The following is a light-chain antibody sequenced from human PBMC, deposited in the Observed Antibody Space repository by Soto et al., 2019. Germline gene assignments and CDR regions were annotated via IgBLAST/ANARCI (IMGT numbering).Light chain of an antibody. Sequence: QSVLTQPASVSGSPGQSITICCTGTTSDVGGYNYVSWYQQHPGDAPKLMIYEVSNRPSGVSNRFSGSKSGNTASLTISGLQAEDEADYYCSSYTISSTLVVFGGGTKLTVL. CDR3: SSYTISSTLVV. CDR1: TSDVGGYNY. CDR2: EVS. J-gene: IGLJ2*01. V-gene: IGLV2-14*01.